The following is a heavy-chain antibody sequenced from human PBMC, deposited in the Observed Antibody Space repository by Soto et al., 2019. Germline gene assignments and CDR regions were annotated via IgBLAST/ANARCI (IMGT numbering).Heavy chain of an antibody. J-gene: IGHJ6*02. CDR1: GFTVSSNY. CDR3: ARVTSMVRGVIGKYYGMDV. CDR2: IYSGGST. Sequence: GGSLRLSCAASGFTVSSNYMSWVRQAPGKGLEWVSVIYSGGSTYYADSVKGRFTISRDNSRNTLYLQMNSLRAEDTAVYYCARVTSMVRGVIGKYYGMDVWGQGTTVTVSS. D-gene: IGHD3-10*01. V-gene: IGHV3-53*01.